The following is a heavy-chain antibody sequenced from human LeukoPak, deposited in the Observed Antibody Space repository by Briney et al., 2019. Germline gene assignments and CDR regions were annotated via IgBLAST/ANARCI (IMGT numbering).Heavy chain of an antibody. Sequence: PGGSLRLSCAASGFTFSSYEMNWVRQAPGKGLEWVSFIYSGGNTHYSDSVKGRFTICRDNSKNTLYLQMNSLRAEDTAVYYCARRAGEYSHPYDYWGQGTLVTVSS. CDR2: IYSGGNT. CDR1: GFTFSSYE. J-gene: IGHJ4*02. D-gene: IGHD4-17*01. V-gene: IGHV3-53*01. CDR3: ARRAGEYSHPYDY.